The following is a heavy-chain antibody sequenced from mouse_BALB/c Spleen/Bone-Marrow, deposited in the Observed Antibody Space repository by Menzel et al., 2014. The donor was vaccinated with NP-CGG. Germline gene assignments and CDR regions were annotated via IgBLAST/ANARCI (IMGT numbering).Heavy chain of an antibody. CDR2: IDPSDSYT. Sequence: QVQLKESGAELVKPGASVKMSCKASGYTFTSYWMHWVKQRPGQGLEWIGVIDPSDSYTSYNQKFKGKATLTVDTSSSTTYMQLSSLASEDSAVYYCTRGDYDWYFDVGGAGTTVTVSS. J-gene: IGHJ1*01. D-gene: IGHD2-4*01. CDR1: GYTFTSYW. CDR3: TRGDYDWYFDV. V-gene: IGHV1S127*01.